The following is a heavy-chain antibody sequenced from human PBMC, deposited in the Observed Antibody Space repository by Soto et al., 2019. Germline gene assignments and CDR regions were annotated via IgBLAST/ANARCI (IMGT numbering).Heavy chain of an antibody. CDR1: GFTFSSYA. J-gene: IGHJ4*02. D-gene: IGHD6-13*01. CDR2: ISYDGSNK. Sequence: QVQLVESGGGVVQPGRSLRLSCAASGFTFSSYAMHWVRQAPGKGLEWVAVISYDGSNKYYADSVKGRFTISRDNSKNTLYLQMNSLRAEDTAVYYCAREGIGIAADGRVGRNYFDYWGQGTLVTVSS. CDR3: AREGIGIAADGRVGRNYFDY. V-gene: IGHV3-30-3*01.